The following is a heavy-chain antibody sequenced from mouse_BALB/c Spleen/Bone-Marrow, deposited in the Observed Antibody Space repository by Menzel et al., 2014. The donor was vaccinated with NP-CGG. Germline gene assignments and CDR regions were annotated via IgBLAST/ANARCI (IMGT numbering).Heavy chain of an antibody. CDR1: GYPFSSYW. CDR2: IYPGDGET. J-gene: IGHJ2*01. Sequence: QVQLQQSGAELVRPVSSVKISCKASGYPFSSYWMNWVKQRPGQGLEWIGQIYPGDGETNYNGKFKGNATLTTDKSSSTAYMQLISLTSEDSAVYFCARKYGDYWGQGTTLTVSS. D-gene: IGHD2-10*02. V-gene: IGHV1-80*01. CDR3: ARKYGDY.